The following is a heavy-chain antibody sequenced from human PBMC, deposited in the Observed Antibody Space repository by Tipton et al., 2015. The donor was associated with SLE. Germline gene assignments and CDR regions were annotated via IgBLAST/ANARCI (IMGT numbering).Heavy chain of an antibody. D-gene: IGHD3-10*01. V-gene: IGHV4-38-2*01. CDR1: GYSISSGYY. J-gene: IGHJ3*01. Sequence: TLSLTCAVSGYSISSGYYWGWIRQPPGKGLEWIGSIYHSGSTYYNPSLKSRVTISLDTSNNQFSLRLSSVTAADTAMYYCARHYNAGGTGRRAFDVWGQGTLVTVSS. CDR2: IYHSGST. CDR3: ARHYNAGGTGRRAFDV.